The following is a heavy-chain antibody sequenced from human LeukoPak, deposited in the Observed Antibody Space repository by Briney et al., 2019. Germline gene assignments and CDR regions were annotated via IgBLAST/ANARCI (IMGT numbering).Heavy chain of an antibody. CDR1: GVSFSGYY. D-gene: IGHD4-17*01. CDR3: ASTDDYGDSRGDY. Sequence: SETLSLTCAVYGVSFSGYYWSWIRQSPGKGLEWIAEINHSGSTNYNPSLKSRVAISVDTSKNQFSLNLSSVTAADTAVYYCASTDDYGDSRGDYWGQGTLVTVSS. J-gene: IGHJ4*02. V-gene: IGHV4-34*01. CDR2: INHSGST.